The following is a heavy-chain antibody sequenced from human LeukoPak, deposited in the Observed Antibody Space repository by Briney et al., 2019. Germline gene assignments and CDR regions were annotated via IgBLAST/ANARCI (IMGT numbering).Heavy chain of an antibody. D-gene: IGHD2-8*01. J-gene: IGHJ4*02. Sequence: ASVKVSCKASGYTFTSYAMHWVRQAPGQRLEWMGWINAGNGNTKYSQKFQGRVTITRDTSADTAYMEMSSLRSEDTAVYYCARLKYCTNGVCYAGFDYWGQGTLVTVSS. CDR1: GYTFTSYA. V-gene: IGHV1-3*01. CDR3: ARLKYCTNGVCYAGFDY. CDR2: INAGNGNT.